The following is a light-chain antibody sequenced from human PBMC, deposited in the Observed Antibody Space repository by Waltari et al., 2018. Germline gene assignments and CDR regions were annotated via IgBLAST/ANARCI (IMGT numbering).Light chain of an antibody. V-gene: IGKV4-1*01. Sequence: ILVTQSPDSLAVSLGGRATINCKSRPSVLYSSNNKIYVACYQQKPGQPPKLLIYWASTRESGIPDRFSGSGSGSDVTLNSTSLQAEDVALYHCQQYYTTPPVFGQGTRLEIK. J-gene: IGKJ5*01. CDR1: PSVLYSSNNKIY. CDR3: QQYYTTPPV. CDR2: WAS.